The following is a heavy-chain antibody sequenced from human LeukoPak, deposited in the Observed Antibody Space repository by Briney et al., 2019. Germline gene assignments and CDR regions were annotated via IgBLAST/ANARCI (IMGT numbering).Heavy chain of an antibody. D-gene: IGHD2-15*01. V-gene: IGHV4-39*01. CDR2: IYYSGST. Sequence: PSETLSLTCTVSGGSISSSSYYWGWIRQPPGKGLEWIGSIYYSGSTYYNPSLKNRVTISVDTSKNQFSLKLSSVTAADTAVYYCARQVNVVVVAATFDYWGQGTPVTVSS. CDR3: ARQVNVVVVAATFDY. CDR1: GGSISSSSYY. J-gene: IGHJ4*02.